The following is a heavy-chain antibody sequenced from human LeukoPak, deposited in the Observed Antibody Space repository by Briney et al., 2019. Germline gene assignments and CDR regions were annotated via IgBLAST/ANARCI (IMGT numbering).Heavy chain of an antibody. V-gene: IGHV3-53*01. CDR2: IYSGGST. CDR1: GFTVSSNY. CDR3: ARDRWGYCGGGSCYGPGVLDY. Sequence: GGSLRLSCAASGFTVSSNYMSWVRQAPGKGLEWVSVIYSGGSTYYADSVKGRFTISRDNSKNTLYLQMNSLRAEDTAVYYCARDRWGYCGGGSCYGPGVLDYWGQGTLVTVSS. J-gene: IGHJ4*02. D-gene: IGHD2-15*01.